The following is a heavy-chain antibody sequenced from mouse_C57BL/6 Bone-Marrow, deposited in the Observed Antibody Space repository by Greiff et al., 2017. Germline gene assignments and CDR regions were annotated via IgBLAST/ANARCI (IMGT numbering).Heavy chain of an antibody. V-gene: IGHV1-4*01. CDR1: GYTFTSYT. CDR2: INPRRGYT. CDR3: ANDGRTPFAY. Sequence: QVQLQQSGAELARPGASVKMSCKASGYTFTSYTMHWVKQRPGQGLEWIGYINPRRGYTKYNQKFKDKATLTADKSSSTPYMQLGSLTSEDSAVYDCANDGRTPFAYWGQGTLVTVSA. J-gene: IGHJ3*01. D-gene: IGHD1-1*01.